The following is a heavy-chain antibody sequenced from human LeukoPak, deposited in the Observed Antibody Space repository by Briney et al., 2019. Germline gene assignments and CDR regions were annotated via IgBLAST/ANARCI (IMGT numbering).Heavy chain of an antibody. D-gene: IGHD2-15*01. CDR2: ISSSGSSI. CDR3: ARVKGSYFDY. J-gene: IGHJ4*02. Sequence: PGGSLRLSCVGSGFPFSSYSMIWVRQAPGKGLGWVSYISSSGSSIYFVDSVKGRFTVSRDNAKNSLFLQMNSPRVEDTSTYFCARVKGSYFDYWGQGALVTVSS. CDR1: GFPFSSYS. V-gene: IGHV3-48*01.